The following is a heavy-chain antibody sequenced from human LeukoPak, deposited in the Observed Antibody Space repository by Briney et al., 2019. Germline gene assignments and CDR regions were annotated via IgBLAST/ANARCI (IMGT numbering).Heavy chain of an antibody. V-gene: IGHV4-4*02. Sequence: SGTLSLTCAVSGGSISSSNWWSWVRQPPGKGLEWIGEIHHSGSTNYNPSLKSRVTMSVDKSKNQFSLNLSSVTAADTAVYYCARIRGFGADYYYYYMDVWGKGTTVTVSS. D-gene: IGHD3-10*01. J-gene: IGHJ6*03. CDR1: GGSISSSNW. CDR3: ARIRGFGADYYYYYMDV. CDR2: IHHSGST.